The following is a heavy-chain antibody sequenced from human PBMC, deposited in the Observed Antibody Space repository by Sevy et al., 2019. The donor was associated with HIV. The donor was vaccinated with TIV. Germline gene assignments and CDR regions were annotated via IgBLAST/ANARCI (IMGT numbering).Heavy chain of an antibody. Sequence: GGSLRLSCAASGFTFSSYAMHWVRQAPGKGLEWVAVISYDGSNKYYADSVKGRFTISRDNSKNTLYLQMNSLRAEDTAVYYCARDSAAAGTDWGQGTLVTVSS. CDR2: ISYDGSNK. CDR3: ARDSAAAGTD. CDR1: GFTFSSYA. V-gene: IGHV3-30-3*01. D-gene: IGHD6-13*01. J-gene: IGHJ4*02.